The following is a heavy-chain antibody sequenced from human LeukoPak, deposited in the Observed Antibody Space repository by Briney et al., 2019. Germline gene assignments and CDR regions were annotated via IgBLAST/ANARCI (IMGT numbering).Heavy chain of an antibody. CDR1: GYTFTNYG. CDR3: AKAGSIRFDY. CDR2: ISAYNGNT. D-gene: IGHD1-26*01. Sequence: ASVKVSCKASGYTFTNYGISWVRQAPGQGLECMGWISAYNGNTNYAQRFQGRVTMTTDTSTSTAYMELRSLRSGDTAVYYCAKAGSIRFDYWGQGTLVTVSS. J-gene: IGHJ4*02. V-gene: IGHV1-18*01.